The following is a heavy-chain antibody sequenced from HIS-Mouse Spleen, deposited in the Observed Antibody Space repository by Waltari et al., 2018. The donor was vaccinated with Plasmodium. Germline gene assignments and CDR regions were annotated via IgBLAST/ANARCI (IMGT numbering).Heavy chain of an antibody. CDR1: GGSISSSSYY. CDR2: IYYSGST. J-gene: IGHJ4*02. V-gene: IGHV4-39*01. Sequence: QLQLQESGPGLVKPSETLSLTCTVSGGSISSSSYYWGWIRQPPGKGLEWIGSIYYSGSTHHNPSLKSRVTISVDTSKNQFSLKLSSVTAADTAVYYCARRGGSYYYFDYWGQGTLVTVSS. D-gene: IGHD1-26*01. CDR3: ARRGGSYYYFDY.